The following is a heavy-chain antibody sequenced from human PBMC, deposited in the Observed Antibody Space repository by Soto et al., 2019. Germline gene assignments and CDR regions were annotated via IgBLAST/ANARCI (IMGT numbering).Heavy chain of an antibody. CDR2: IYYSGST. CDR3: AREEGDGYNRVDY. CDR1: GGSISSGGYY. Sequence: LSLTCTVSGGSISSGGYYWSWIRQHPGKGLEWIGYIYYSGSTYYNPSLKSRVTISVDTSKNQFSLKLSSVTAADTAVYYCAREEGDGYNRVDYWGQGTLVTVSS. J-gene: IGHJ4*02. D-gene: IGHD5-12*01. V-gene: IGHV4-31*03.